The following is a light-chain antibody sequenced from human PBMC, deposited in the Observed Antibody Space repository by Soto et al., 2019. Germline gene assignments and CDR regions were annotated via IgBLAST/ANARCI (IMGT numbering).Light chain of an antibody. V-gene: IGLV4-69*01. J-gene: IGLJ3*02. CDR3: QTWGTGIQV. CDR2: VNIDGSH. CDR1: SGHSSYA. Sequence: QPVLTQSPSASASLGASVKLTCTLSSGHSSYAIAWHQQQPEKGPRYLMKVNIDGSHRKGDGIPDRFSGSSSGAERYLTISSLQSEDEADYYCQTWGTGIQVFGGGTQLTGL.